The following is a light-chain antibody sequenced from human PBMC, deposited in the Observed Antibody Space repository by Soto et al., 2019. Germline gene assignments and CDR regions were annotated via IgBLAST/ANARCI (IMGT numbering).Light chain of an antibody. CDR3: QQYGSSLSIT. CDR2: GAS. CDR1: QSVRSTY. J-gene: IGKJ5*01. Sequence: EIVLTQSPGTLSLSPGERATLSCRASQSVRSTYLAWYQQKPGQAPRLLIHGASSRATGIPDRFSGSGSGTDFTLTISRLEPEDFAVYYCQQYGSSLSITFGQGT. V-gene: IGKV3-20*01.